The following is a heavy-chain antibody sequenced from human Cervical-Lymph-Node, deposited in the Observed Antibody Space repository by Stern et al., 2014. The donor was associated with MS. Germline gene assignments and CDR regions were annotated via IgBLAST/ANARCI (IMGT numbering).Heavy chain of an antibody. CDR2: ISAYNGNT. CDR1: GYTFTSYG. J-gene: IGHJ6*02. D-gene: IGHD6-19*01. Sequence: VQLVESGAEVKKPGASVKVSCKASGYTFTSYGISWVRQAPGQGLEWMGWISAYNGNTNYAHNLQGRVTMTTDTSTSTAYMELRSLRSDDTAVYYCARLGVAGTNYYYGMDVWGQGTTVTVSS. V-gene: IGHV1-18*04. CDR3: ARLGVAGTNYYYGMDV.